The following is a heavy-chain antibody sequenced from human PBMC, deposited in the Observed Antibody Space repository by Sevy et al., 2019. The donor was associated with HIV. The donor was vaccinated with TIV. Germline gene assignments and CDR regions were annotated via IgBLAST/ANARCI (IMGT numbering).Heavy chain of an antibody. CDR2: ISAYNGNT. CDR1: GYTFTSYG. V-gene: IGHV1-18*04. Sequence: ASVKVSCKASGYTFTSYGISWVRQAPGQGLEWMGWISAYNGNTNYAQKLQGRVTMTTDTSTSTAYMELRSLRSDDTAVYYCARGIPVAGTGVVAGSDDYWGQGTLVTVSS. J-gene: IGHJ4*02. D-gene: IGHD6-19*01. CDR3: ARGIPVAGTGVVAGSDDY.